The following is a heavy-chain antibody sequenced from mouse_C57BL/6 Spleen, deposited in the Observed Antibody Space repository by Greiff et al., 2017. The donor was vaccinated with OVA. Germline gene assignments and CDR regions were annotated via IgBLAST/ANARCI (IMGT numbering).Heavy chain of an antibody. Sequence: EVQGVESGGGLVKPGGSLKLSCAASGFTFSDYGMHWVRQAPEKGLEWVAYISSGSSTIYYADTVKGRFTISRDNAKNTLFLQMTSLRSEDTAMYYCARGGYYYGSSPLDYWGQGTTLTVSS. CDR3: ARGGYYYGSSPLDY. V-gene: IGHV5-17*01. D-gene: IGHD1-1*01. CDR1: GFTFSDYG. CDR2: ISSGSSTI. J-gene: IGHJ2*01.